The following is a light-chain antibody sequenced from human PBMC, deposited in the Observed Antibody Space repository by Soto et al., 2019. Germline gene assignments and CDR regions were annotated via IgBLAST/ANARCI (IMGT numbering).Light chain of an antibody. Sequence: DLQMTQFPSTLSASIGDRVTITCRASQTIGTSLAWYQQKPGNAPKLLIYRASSLEIGVPSRFXGSGSGTEFTLTISSLQPDDFATYYCQQYVRYSPYTFGQGTRVEIK. CDR2: RAS. V-gene: IGKV1-5*03. CDR3: QQYVRYSPYT. J-gene: IGKJ2*01. CDR1: QTIGTS.